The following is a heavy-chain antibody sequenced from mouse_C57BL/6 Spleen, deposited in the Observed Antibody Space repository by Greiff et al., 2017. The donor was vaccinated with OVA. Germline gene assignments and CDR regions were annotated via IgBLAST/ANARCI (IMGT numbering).Heavy chain of an antibody. Sequence: EVQLQESGGGLVKPGGSLKLSCAASGFTFSSYAMSWVRQTPEQRLEWVATISDGGSYTYYPDNVKGRFTISRDNAKNNLYLQMSHLKCEDTAMYDGEREAIVTTCRMDYWGQGTSVTVSS. V-gene: IGHV5-4*01. CDR3: EREAIVTTCRMDY. CDR2: ISDGGSYT. CDR1: GFTFSSYA. D-gene: IGHD2-5*01. J-gene: IGHJ4*01.